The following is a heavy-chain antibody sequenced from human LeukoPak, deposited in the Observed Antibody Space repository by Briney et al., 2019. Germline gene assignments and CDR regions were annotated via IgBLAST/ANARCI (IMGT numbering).Heavy chain of an antibody. CDR3: ARDGNDVMDF. D-gene: IGHD1-1*01. V-gene: IGHV1-18*01. CDR1: GYILTNYG. Sequence: GASVKVSCKASGYILTNYGISWMRQAPGQGLEWVGWISSHNDNAHYAQKFQGRVTMTKDTSTSTVYMEVRSLRSDDTAMYYCARDGNDVMDFWGQGTLVTVSS. CDR2: ISSHNDNA. J-gene: IGHJ4*02.